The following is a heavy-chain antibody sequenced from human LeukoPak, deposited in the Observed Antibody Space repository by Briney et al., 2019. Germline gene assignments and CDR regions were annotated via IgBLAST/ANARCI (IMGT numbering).Heavy chain of an antibody. V-gene: IGHV4-34*01. CDR3: ARGYCSGGSCYSRVRSRFDY. CDR2: IYHSGST. D-gene: IGHD2-15*01. Sequence: SETLSLTCAVYGGSFSGYYWSWIRQPPGKGLEWIGEIYHSGSTNYNPSLKSRVTISVDKSKNQFSLKLSSVTAADTAVYYCARGYCSGGSCYSRVRSRFDYWGQGTLVTVSS. J-gene: IGHJ4*02. CDR1: GGSFSGYY.